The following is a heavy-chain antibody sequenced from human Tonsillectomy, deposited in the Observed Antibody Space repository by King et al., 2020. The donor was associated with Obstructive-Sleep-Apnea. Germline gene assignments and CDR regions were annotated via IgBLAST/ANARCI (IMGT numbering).Heavy chain of an antibody. D-gene: IGHD1-26*01. CDR2: IDDSGAT. J-gene: IGHJ6*02. V-gene: IGHV4-59*11. CDR1: GDSLSRHY. CDR3: ARHLGLGMDV. Sequence: VQLPESGPGLVKPSETLSLLCSVSGDSLSRHYWTWIRQPPGKGLEWIGHIDDSGATKYNPSLKSRVTISADTSKNQFSLKLTFVTAADTAMYFCARHLGLGMDVWGQGRTVAVSS.